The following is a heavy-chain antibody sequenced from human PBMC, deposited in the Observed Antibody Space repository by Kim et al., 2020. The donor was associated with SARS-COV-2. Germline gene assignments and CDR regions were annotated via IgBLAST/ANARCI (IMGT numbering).Heavy chain of an antibody. D-gene: IGHD6-13*01. CDR3: ARGPSIAAAGIRYYYYGMDV. V-gene: IGHV4-59*01. J-gene: IGHJ6*02. Sequence: SETLSLTCTVSGGSISSYYWSWIRQPPGKGLEWIGYIYYSGSTNYNPSLKSRVTISVDTSKNQFSLKLSSVTAADTAVYYCARGPSIAAAGIRYYYYGMDVRGQGTTVTVSS. CDR2: IYYSGST. CDR1: GGSISSYY.